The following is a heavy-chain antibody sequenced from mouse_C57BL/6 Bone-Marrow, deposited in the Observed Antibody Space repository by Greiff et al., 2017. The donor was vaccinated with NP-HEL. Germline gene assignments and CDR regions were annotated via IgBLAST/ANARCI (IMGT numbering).Heavy chain of an antibody. CDR1: GYTFTSYW. CDR2: IYPGSGST. J-gene: IGHJ2*01. D-gene: IGHD2-4*01. Sequence: VQLQQPGAELVKPGASVKMSCKASGYTFTSYWITWVKQRPGQGLEWIGDIYPGSGSTNYNEKFKSKATLTVDTSSSTAYMQLSSLTSEDSAVYYCARQGLRPYYFDYWGQGTTLTVSS. V-gene: IGHV1-55*01. CDR3: ARQGLRPYYFDY.